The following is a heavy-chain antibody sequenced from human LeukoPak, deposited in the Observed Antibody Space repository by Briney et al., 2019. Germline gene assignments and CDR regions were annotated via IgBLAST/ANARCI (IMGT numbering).Heavy chain of an antibody. Sequence: GGSLRLSCTASEFIFSGSWMAWIRQAPGKGLEWVAIIKKDGSEKHYVDSMKGRFTISRDNAKNSLFLQMNSLRAEDTAVYYCARARGGYDFDYWGQGTLVTVSS. V-gene: IGHV3-7*03. CDR1: EFIFSGSW. D-gene: IGHD5-12*01. CDR2: IKKDGSEK. J-gene: IGHJ4*02. CDR3: ARARGGYDFDY.